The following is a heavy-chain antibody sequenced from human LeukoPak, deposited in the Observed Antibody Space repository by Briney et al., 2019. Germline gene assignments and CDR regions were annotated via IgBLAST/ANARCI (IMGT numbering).Heavy chain of an antibody. D-gene: IGHD3-22*01. J-gene: IGHJ3*02. CDR2: IDPDSGGT. V-gene: IGHV1-2*02. CDR3: AREYYDSSATKYAFDI. Sequence: ASVKVSCKASAYTLTDYYMHWVRQAPGQGLEWMGCIDPDSGGTNYAQKFQGSVTMTRDTSISTAYMELSRLRSDDTAVYYCAREYYDSSATKYAFDIWGQGTMVTVSS. CDR1: AYTLTDYY.